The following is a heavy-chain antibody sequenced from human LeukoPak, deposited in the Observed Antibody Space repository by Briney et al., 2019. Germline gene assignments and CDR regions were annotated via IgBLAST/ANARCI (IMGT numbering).Heavy chain of an antibody. CDR1: GESFSGYY. V-gene: IGHV4-34*01. D-gene: IGHD2-2*01. Sequence: SETLSLTCVVYGESFSGYYWSWIRQPPGKGLEWIGEINHSGSTNYNPSLKSRVTISVDTSKNQISLKLSSVTAADTAVYYCARLQPATDYWGQGTLVTVSS. CDR3: ARLQPATDY. J-gene: IGHJ4*02. CDR2: INHSGST.